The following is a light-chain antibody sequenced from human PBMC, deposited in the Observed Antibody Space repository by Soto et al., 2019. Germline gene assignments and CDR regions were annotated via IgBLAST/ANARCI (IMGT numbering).Light chain of an antibody. CDR1: SSDVGSYNL. J-gene: IGLJ1*01. CDR2: EVS. Sequence: QSALNQPASGSGSPGQSITISCTGTSSDVGSYNLVSWYQQHPGKAPKLMIYEVSKRPSGVSNRFSGSKSGNTASLTISGLQAEDEADYYCCSYAGSSTLYVFGTGTKVTVL. CDR3: CSYAGSSTLYV. V-gene: IGLV2-23*02.